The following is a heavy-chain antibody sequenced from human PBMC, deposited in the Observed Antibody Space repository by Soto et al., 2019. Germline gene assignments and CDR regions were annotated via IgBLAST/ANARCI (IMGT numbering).Heavy chain of an antibody. V-gene: IGHV1-2*02. CDR3: GTVDAVVGILFDP. Sequence: QVLLVQSGAEVKKPGASVRVSCKASGYSFTAHYIHWVRQAPGQGLEWMGWINPNSGSTTYAQKFQGKVPMTRETFIGTGYTELSSLTSGDPAGFYCGTVDAVVGILFDPLGQGNLVTGS. D-gene: IGHD3-22*01. CDR2: INPNSGST. CDR1: GYSFTAHY. J-gene: IGHJ5*02.